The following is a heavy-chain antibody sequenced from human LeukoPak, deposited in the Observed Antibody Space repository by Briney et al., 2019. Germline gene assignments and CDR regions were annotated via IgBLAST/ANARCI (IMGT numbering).Heavy chain of an antibody. CDR3: AKDQGDTMVRGPILAS. CDR2: ISWNSGSI. CDR1: GFTFDVYA. J-gene: IGHJ4*02. D-gene: IGHD3-10*01. Sequence: QTGGSLRLSCAASGFTFDVYAMHWVRQAPGKGLEWVSGISWNSGSIGYADSVKGRFTISRDNAKNSLYLQMNSLRAEDTALYYCAKDQGDTMVRGPILASWGQGTLVTVSS. V-gene: IGHV3-9*01.